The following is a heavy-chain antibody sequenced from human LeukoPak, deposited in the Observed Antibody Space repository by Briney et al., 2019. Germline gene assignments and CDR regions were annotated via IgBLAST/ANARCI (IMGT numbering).Heavy chain of an antibody. V-gene: IGHV3-48*01. CDR1: GFTFSSYS. J-gene: IGHJ5*02. Sequence: GGSLTLSCAASGFTFSSYSMNWVRQAPGKGPEWVSYISSSSSTIHYADSVKCRFTISRDNAKNSLYLQMNSLRADDTPVYYCASLYGSGPKWFDPWGQGALVSVSS. CDR3: ASLYGSGPKWFDP. D-gene: IGHD3-10*01. CDR2: ISSSSSTI.